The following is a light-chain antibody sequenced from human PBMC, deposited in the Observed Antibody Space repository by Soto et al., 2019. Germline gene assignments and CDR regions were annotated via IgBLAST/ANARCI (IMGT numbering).Light chain of an antibody. Sequence: EIVLTQSPATLSSFPGDRVTLSCRASQYINTRLACYQHRPGQAPRLLIYRASTRATGIPARFSGSGSGTDFSLSISSLQPEDFAVYYCQQRTDWHRTLGQGTKVDIK. CDR1: QYINTR. CDR2: RAS. J-gene: IGKJ1*01. CDR3: QQRTDWHRT. V-gene: IGKV3D-11*01.